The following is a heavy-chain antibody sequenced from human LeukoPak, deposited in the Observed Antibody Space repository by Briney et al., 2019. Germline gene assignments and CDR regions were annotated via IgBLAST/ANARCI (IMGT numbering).Heavy chain of an antibody. CDR3: AKGRYTGSSFFDY. D-gene: IGHD3-10*01. Sequence: GRSLRLSCAASVFTFSSCGMHWVRQAPGKGLERVALISYDGSNKYYSDSVKGRFTISRDNSKNTLYLQMNSLRPEDTAVYYCAKGRYTGSSFFDYWGQGTLVTVSS. CDR2: ISYDGSNK. J-gene: IGHJ4*02. CDR1: VFTFSSCG. V-gene: IGHV3-30*18.